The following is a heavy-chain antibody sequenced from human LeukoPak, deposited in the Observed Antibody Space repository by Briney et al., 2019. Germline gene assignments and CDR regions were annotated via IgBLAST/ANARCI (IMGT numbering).Heavy chain of an antibody. D-gene: IGHD2-15*01. V-gene: IGHV3-23*01. Sequence: GGSLRPSCAASGFTFSSYAMSWVRQTPEKGLEWVSAISGSGANTYYADSVKGRFTISRDNSKNTLYLQLNSLRAEDTAVYYCAKDRCSSGNCYPHRFDYWGQGTLVTVSS. J-gene: IGHJ4*02. CDR2: ISGSGANT. CDR1: GFTFSSYA. CDR3: AKDRCSSGNCYPHRFDY.